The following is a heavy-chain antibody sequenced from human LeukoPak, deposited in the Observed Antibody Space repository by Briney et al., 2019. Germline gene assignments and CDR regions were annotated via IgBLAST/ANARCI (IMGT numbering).Heavy chain of an antibody. CDR1: GFTFSSYA. CDR3: ARVTRVAATIYYYYYMDV. V-gene: IGHV3-64*01. Sequence: GGSLRLSCAASGFTFSSYAMHWVRQAPGKGLEYVSAISSNGGSTYYANSVKGRFTISRDNSKSTLYLQMGSLRAEDTAVYYCARVTRVAATIYYYYYMDVWGKGTTVTISS. J-gene: IGHJ6*03. D-gene: IGHD2-15*01. CDR2: ISSNGGST.